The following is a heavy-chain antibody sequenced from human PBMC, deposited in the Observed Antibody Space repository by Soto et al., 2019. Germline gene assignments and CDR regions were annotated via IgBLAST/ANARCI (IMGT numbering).Heavy chain of an antibody. CDR3: AKEESGYYPYYYYMDV. CDR1: GFTFSSYA. Sequence: GGSLRLSCAASGFTFSSYAMSWVRQAPGKGLEWVSAISGSGGSTYYADSVKGRFTISRDNSKNTLSLQMNSLRAEDTAVYYCAKEESGYYPYYYYMDVWGKGTTVTVSS. CDR2: ISGSGGST. J-gene: IGHJ6*03. V-gene: IGHV3-23*01. D-gene: IGHD3-22*01.